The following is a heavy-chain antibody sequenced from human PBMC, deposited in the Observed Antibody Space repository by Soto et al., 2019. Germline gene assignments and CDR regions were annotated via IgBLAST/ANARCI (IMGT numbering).Heavy chain of an antibody. V-gene: IGHV3-21*01. CDR3: ARDRSTTTVTPYYFDY. Sequence: EVQLVESGGGLVKPGGSLRLSCAASGFTFSSYNMNWVRQAPGKGLEWVSSISSSSSYIYYADSVKGRFTISRDNAKNSLYLQMNSLRVEDTAVYYCARDRSTTTVTPYYFDYWGQGTLVTVSS. D-gene: IGHD4-17*01. CDR2: ISSSSSYI. CDR1: GFTFSSYN. J-gene: IGHJ4*02.